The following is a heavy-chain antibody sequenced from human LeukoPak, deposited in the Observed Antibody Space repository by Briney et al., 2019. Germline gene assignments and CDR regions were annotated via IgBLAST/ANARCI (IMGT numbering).Heavy chain of an antibody. CDR2: IYYSGST. J-gene: IGHJ3*02. CDR1: GGSNSSSSYY. Sequence: SETPSLTCTVSGGSNSSSSYYWGWIRQPPGKGLEWIGSIYYSGSTYYNPSLKSRVTISVDTSKNQFSLKLSSVTAADTAVYYCARDGRGYAFDIWGQGTMVTVSS. CDR3: ARDGRGYAFDI. V-gene: IGHV4-39*07.